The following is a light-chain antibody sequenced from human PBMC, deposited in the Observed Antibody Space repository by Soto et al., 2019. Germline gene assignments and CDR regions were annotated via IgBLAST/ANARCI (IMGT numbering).Light chain of an antibody. Sequence: QSVLTQPRSVSGCPGQSVTISCTGTSNDVGGYDYVSWYQQHPGKAPKLIIYDVSKRPSGVPDRFSGSKSGNTASLTISGLQAEDEADYYCCSYAGTYSYVFGTGTKVPVL. CDR1: SNDVGGYDY. V-gene: IGLV2-11*01. CDR2: DVS. J-gene: IGLJ1*01. CDR3: CSYAGTYSYV.